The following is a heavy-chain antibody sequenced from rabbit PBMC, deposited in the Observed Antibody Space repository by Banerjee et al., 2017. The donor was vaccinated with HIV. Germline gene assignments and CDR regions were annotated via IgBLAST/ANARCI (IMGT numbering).Heavy chain of an antibody. CDR2: IYAGSSGST. V-gene: IGHV1S40*01. CDR3: ARLGAGNSDGNINL. J-gene: IGHJ4*01. CDR1: GFSFSSSYY. Sequence: QSLEESGGDLVKPGASLTLTCTASGFSFSSSYYMCWVRQAPGKGLEWIACIYAGSSGSTYYASWAKGRFTISKTSSTTVTLQMTSLTAADTATYFCARLGAGNSDGNINLRGPGTLVTVS. D-gene: IGHD7-1*01.